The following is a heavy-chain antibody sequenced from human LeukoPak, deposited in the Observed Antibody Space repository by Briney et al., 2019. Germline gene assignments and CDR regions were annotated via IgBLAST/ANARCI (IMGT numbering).Heavy chain of an antibody. J-gene: IGHJ4*02. Sequence: PGGSLRLSCAASGFTFSDYNVHWVRQAPGRGLEWVAVISFDGANNFHADSVRGRFTISRDNSKNTAFLQMNSLRAEDSAIYYCVKGIAYYDVLTAYDNQGDFDYWGQGTLVTVSS. CDR3: VKGIAYYDVLTAYDNQGDFDY. V-gene: IGHV3-30*04. D-gene: IGHD3-9*01. CDR1: GFTFSDYN. CDR2: ISFDGANN.